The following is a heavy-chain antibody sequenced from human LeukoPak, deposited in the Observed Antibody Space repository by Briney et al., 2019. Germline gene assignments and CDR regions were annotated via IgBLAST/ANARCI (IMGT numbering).Heavy chain of an antibody. D-gene: IGHD3-3*01. CDR2: ISHDGDNA. J-gene: IGHJ1*01. V-gene: IGHV3-30*15. CDR3: ARDFSPYGSDGPFGSFGF. CDR1: GFTFDTYA. Sequence: GGSLRLSCAASGFTFDTYAVHWARQAPGKGLEWVAFISHDGDNAFYADSVKGRLTISRDNSRNTVFLQMGSLRPDDTALYYCARDFSPYGSDGPFGSFGFWGQGSLVTVSS.